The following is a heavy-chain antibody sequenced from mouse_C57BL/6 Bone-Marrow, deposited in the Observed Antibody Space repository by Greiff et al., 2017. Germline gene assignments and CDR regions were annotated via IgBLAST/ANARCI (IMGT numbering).Heavy chain of an antibody. Sequence: VHVKQSGAELVRPGASVKLSCTASGFNIKDDYMHWVKQRPEQGLEWIGWIDPENGDTEYASKFQGKATITADTSSNTAYLQLSSLTSEDTAVYYCTTDFVSDYWGQGTSVTVSS. V-gene: IGHV14-4*01. J-gene: IGHJ4*01. CDR3: TTDFVSDY. CDR2: IDPENGDT. CDR1: GFNIKDDY.